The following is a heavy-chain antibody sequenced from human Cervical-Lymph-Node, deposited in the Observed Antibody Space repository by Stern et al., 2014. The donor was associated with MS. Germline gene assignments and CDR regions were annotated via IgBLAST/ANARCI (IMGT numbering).Heavy chain of an antibody. CDR3: ARSPTAYSTYYVDF. Sequence: VQLVQSGAEVKKPGSSVKVSCKASGGTFSSYAINWVRQAPGQGLAWMGRIIPLLGVTHYAQKFQDRVTITADKSTSTAYMDLSSLRSEDTALYYCARSPTAYSTYYVDFWGQGTQVTVSS. CDR1: GGTFSSYA. CDR2: IIPLLGVT. V-gene: IGHV1-69*09. J-gene: IGHJ4*02. D-gene: IGHD2-15*01.